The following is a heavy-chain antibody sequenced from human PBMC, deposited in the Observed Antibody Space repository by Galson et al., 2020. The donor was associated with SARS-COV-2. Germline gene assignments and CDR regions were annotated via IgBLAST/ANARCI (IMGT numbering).Heavy chain of an antibody. CDR2: IYLDDDR. CDR3: AHRTPIVGQYVGGDFDY. Sequence: SGPTLVKPTQTLTLTCPFSGFSLTTTGVGVAWIRQPPGKALEWLALIYLDDDRRNSTSLKSRLTITKDTSKNQVVLTMTNMDPVDTDTYYCAHRTPIVGQYVGGDFDYWGQGTLVTVYS. V-gene: IGHV2-5*02. CDR1: GFSLTTTGVG. D-gene: IGHD2-15*01. J-gene: IGHJ4*02.